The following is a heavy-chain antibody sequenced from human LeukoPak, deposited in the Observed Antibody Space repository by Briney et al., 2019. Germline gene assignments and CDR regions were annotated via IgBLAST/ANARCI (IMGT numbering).Heavy chain of an antibody. V-gene: IGHV1-46*01. J-gene: IGHJ4*02. CDR1: GYTFTSYY. CDR3: ARGAKTYYYGSVSYFFGY. Sequence: ASVKVSCKASGYTFTSYYMHWVRQAPGQGLEWMGIINPSGGSTSYAQKFQGRVTMTRDTSTSTVYMELSSLRSEDTAVYYCARGAKTYYYGSVSYFFGYWGQGTLVTVSS. D-gene: IGHD3-10*01. CDR2: INPSGGST.